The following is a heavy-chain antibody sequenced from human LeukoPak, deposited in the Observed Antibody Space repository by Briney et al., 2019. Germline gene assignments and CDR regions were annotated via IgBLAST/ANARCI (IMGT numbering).Heavy chain of an antibody. CDR2: INHSGST. CDR1: GGSFSGYY. V-gene: IGHV4-34*01. CDR3: ARAPPGPPPTIAVAGTRDY. J-gene: IGHJ4*02. Sequence: KPSETLSLTCAVYGGSFSGYYWSWIRQPPGKGLEWIGEINHSGSTNYNPSLKSRVTISVDTSKNQFSLKLSSVTAAATAVYYCARAPPGPPPTIAVAGTRDYWGQGTLVTVSS. D-gene: IGHD6-19*01.